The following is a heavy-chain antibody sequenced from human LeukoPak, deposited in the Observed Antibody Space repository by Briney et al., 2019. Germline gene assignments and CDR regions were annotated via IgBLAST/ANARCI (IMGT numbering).Heavy chain of an antibody. D-gene: IGHD3-10*02. J-gene: IGHJ4*02. CDR3: ARVDVHDY. Sequence: GGSLRLSCAASGFTFSSYSMNWVRQAPGKGLEWVSYISSSSSTIYYADSVKGRFTISRDNAKNSLYLQMNSLRAEDTAVYYCARVDVHDYWGQGTLVTVSS. CDR1: GFTFSSYS. V-gene: IGHV3-48*01. CDR2: ISSSSSTI.